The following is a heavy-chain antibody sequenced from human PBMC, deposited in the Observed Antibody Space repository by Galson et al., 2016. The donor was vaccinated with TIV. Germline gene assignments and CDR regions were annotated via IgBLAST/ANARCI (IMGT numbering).Heavy chain of an antibody. J-gene: IGHJ4*02. CDR1: GGSISSSSYY. CDR3: ARPAYDFWSGYSY. Sequence: ETLSLTCTVSGGSISSSSYYWGWIRQPPGKGLEWIGGINYSGSTYYNPSLKSRVTISVDTSRKQFSLKLRSVTAADTAVYYCARPAYDFWSGYSYWGQGTLVTVSS. V-gene: IGHV4-39*01. D-gene: IGHD3-3*01. CDR2: INYSGST.